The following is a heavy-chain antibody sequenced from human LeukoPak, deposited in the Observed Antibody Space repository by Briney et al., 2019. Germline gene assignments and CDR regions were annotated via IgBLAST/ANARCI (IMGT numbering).Heavy chain of an antibody. J-gene: IGHJ6*03. CDR3: ATVRMVRGVSSLYYYYMDV. CDR2: IYHSGST. V-gene: IGHV4-4*02. Sequence: SETLSLTCAVSGGSISSSNWWSWVRQPPGKGLEWIGEIYHSGSTNYNPSLKSRVTISVDKSKNQFSLKLSSVTAADTAVYYCATVRMVRGVSSLYYYYMDVWGKGTTVTISS. D-gene: IGHD3-10*01. CDR1: GGSISSSNW.